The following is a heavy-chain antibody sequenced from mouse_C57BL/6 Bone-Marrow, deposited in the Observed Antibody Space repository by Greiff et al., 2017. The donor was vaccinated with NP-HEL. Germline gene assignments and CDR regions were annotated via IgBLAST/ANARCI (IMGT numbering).Heavy chain of an antibody. CDR3: ARIPNYYGSSYWYFDV. J-gene: IGHJ1*03. CDR1: GFSLSTFGMG. V-gene: IGHV8-8*01. Sequence: QVTLKECGPGILQPSQTLSLTCSFSGFSLSTFGMGVGWIRQPSGKGLEWLAHIWWDDDQYYNPALKSRLTISKDTSKNQVFLKIANVDTADTATYYCARIPNYYGSSYWYFDVWGTGTTVTVSS. D-gene: IGHD1-1*01. CDR2: IWWDDDQ.